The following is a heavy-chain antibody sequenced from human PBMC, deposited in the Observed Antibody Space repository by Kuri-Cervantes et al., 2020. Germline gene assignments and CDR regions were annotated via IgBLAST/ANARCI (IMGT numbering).Heavy chain of an antibody. J-gene: IGHJ3*02. Sequence: SETLSLTCTVSGGSISSGGYYWSWIRQHPGKGLEWIGYIYYSGSTYYNPSLKSRVTISVDTSKNQFSLKLSSVTAEDTAVYYCARDLVGATTDNAFDIWGQGTMVTVSS. CDR3: ARDLVGATTDNAFDI. CDR1: GGSISSGGYY. CDR2: IYYSGST. V-gene: IGHV4-31*03. D-gene: IGHD1-26*01.